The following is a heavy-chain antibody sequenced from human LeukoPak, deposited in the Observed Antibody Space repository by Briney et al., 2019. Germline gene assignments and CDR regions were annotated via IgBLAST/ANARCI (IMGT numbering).Heavy chain of an antibody. Sequence: SETLSLTCAVSNDSISSSNWWSWVRQPPGKGLEWIGEIYHGGSTNYNPSLKSRVTISVDKSKNQFSLNLNSVTAADTAVYYCARVRYSSNWYFDCWGQGTLVTVSS. CDR1: NDSISSSNW. CDR3: ARVRYSSNWYFDC. J-gene: IGHJ4*02. V-gene: IGHV4-4*02. CDR2: IYHGGST. D-gene: IGHD6-13*01.